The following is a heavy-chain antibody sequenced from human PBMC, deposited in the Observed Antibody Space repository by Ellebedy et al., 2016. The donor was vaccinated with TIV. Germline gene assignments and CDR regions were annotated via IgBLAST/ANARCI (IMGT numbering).Heavy chain of an antibody. D-gene: IGHD5-12*01. CDR3: ARDTLGYSGYDHVRFNP. Sequence: ASVKVSCXASGYTFTGYYMHWVRQAPGQGLEWMGWINPNSGGTNYAQKFQGWVTMTRDTSISTAYMELSRLRSEDTAVYYCARDTLGYSGYDHVRFNPWGQGTLVTVSS. CDR1: GYTFTGYY. V-gene: IGHV1-2*04. J-gene: IGHJ5*02. CDR2: INPNSGGT.